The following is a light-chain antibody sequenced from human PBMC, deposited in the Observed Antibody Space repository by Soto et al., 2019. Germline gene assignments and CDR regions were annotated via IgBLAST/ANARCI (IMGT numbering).Light chain of an antibody. J-gene: IGLJ3*02. CDR2: DVS. CDR1: SSDVGGYNY. CDR3: CSYAGSYTPWV. V-gene: IGLV2-11*01. Sequence: QSVLTQPRSVSGSPGQSVTISCTGTSSDVGGYNYVSWYQQHPGKAPKLMIYDVSKRPSGVPDRFSGSKSGNTASLTISGLQAEDEADYYGCSYAGSYTPWVFGGGTKLTVL.